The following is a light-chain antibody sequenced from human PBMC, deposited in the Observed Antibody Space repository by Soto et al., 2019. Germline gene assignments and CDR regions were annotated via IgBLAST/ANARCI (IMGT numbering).Light chain of an antibody. V-gene: IGKV3-20*01. CDR3: HQYGSSPLT. CDR2: DVS. CDR1: QSVSSSL. J-gene: IGKJ2*01. Sequence: EIVLTQSPGTLSLSPGEGATLSCRASQSVSSSLLAWFQQKPGQAPRLLIHDVSSRATGIPDRFSGSGSGTDLTLSISRLEPEDFAGYYFHQYGSSPLTFGQGTKLEIK.